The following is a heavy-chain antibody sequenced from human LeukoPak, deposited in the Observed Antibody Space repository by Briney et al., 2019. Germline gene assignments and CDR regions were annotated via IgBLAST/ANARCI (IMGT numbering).Heavy chain of an antibody. CDR3: VKEGDQFRGYLDA. CDR2: IWHDGSVE. Sequence: GGSLRLSCTASGFMFSRLGMQWVRQAPGEGLEWVAMIWHDGSVEEYADSVKGRFTISRDNSQNTLYLQMNSLRDDDTAVYYCVKEGDQFRGYLDAWGKGTTVTVSS. D-gene: IGHD3-16*01. J-gene: IGHJ6*03. V-gene: IGHV3-33*06. CDR1: GFMFSRLG.